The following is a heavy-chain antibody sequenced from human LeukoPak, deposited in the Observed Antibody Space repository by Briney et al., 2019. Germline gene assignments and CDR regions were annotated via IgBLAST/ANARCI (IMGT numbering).Heavy chain of an antibody. Sequence: SETLSLTCTVSGGSISSYYWSWIRQPAGKGLEWIGRIYTSGSTNYNPSLKSRVTTSVDTSKNQFSLKLSSVTAADTAVYYCARDSMRWELMRDDAFDIWGQGTMVTVSS. CDR1: GGSISSYY. D-gene: IGHD1-26*01. CDR3: ARDSMRWELMRDDAFDI. J-gene: IGHJ3*02. V-gene: IGHV4-4*07. CDR2: IYTSGST.